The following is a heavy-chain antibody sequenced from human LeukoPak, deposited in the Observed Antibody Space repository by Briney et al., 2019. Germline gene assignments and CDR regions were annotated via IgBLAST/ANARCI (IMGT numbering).Heavy chain of an antibody. CDR3: AKGGSPYDFWSGYPDY. Sequence: GRSLRLSCAASGFTFDDYAMHWVRHAPGKGLEWVSGISWNSGSIGYADSVKGRFTISRDNAKNSLYLQMNSLRAEDTALYYCAKGGSPYDFWSGYPDYWGQGTLVTVSS. CDR2: ISWNSGSI. D-gene: IGHD3-3*01. J-gene: IGHJ4*02. V-gene: IGHV3-9*01. CDR1: GFTFDDYA.